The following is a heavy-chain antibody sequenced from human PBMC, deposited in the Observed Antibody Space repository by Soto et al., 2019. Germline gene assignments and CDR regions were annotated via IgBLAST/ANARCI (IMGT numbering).Heavy chain of an antibody. CDR3: ARGGRSWNLREFDY. V-gene: IGHV1-69*01. CDR2: IIPVFQTA. D-gene: IGHD6-13*01. CDR1: GGLFSSYP. J-gene: IGHJ4*02. Sequence: QEQLVQSGAEVKKPGSSVKVSCKASGGLFSSYPISWVRQVPGQGLEWMGGIIPVFQTAYYTQRFQGRVTITADESTNTAYMELRSLRSEDTAIYYCARGGRSWNLREFDYWGQGTLVTVSS.